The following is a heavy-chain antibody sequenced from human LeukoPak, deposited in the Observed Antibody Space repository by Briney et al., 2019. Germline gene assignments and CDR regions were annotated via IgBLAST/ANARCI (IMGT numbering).Heavy chain of an antibody. Sequence: SETLSLTCTASGGSISSSSYYWGWIRQPPGKGLEWIGSIYYSGSTYYNPSLKSRVTISVDTSKNQFSLKLSSVTAADTAVYYCARLRSGSSSYYFDYWGQGTLVTVSS. V-gene: IGHV4-39*01. D-gene: IGHD1-26*01. CDR3: ARLRSGSSSYYFDY. CDR1: GGSISSSSYY. J-gene: IGHJ4*02. CDR2: IYYSGST.